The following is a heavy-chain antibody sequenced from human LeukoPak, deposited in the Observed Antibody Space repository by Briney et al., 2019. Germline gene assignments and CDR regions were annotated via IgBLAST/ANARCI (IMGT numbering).Heavy chain of an antibody. V-gene: IGHV3-30*04. CDR3: ARDQITMVRGVIIPTYYYYGMDV. J-gene: IGHJ6*02. D-gene: IGHD3-10*01. CDR2: ISYDGSNK. CDR1: GFTFSSYA. Sequence: GGSLRLSCAASGFTFSSYAMHWVRQAPGKGLEWVAVISYDGSNKYYADSVKGRLTISRDNSKNTLYLQMNSLRAEDTAVYYCARDQITMVRGVIIPTYYYYGMDVWGQGTTVTVSS.